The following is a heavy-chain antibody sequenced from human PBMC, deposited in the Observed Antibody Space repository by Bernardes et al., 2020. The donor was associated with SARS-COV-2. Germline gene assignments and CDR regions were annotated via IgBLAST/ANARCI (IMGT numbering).Heavy chain of an antibody. Sequence: SETLSLTCTVSGGSISSYYWSWIRQPPGKGLEWIGYIYYSGSTNYNPSLKSRVTISVDTSKNQFSLKLSSVTAADTAVYYCATARATYYDILTGYYFDYWGQGTLVTVSS. CDR1: GGSISSYY. J-gene: IGHJ4*02. D-gene: IGHD3-9*01. CDR3: ATARATYYDILTGYYFDY. V-gene: IGHV4-59*08. CDR2: IYYSGST.